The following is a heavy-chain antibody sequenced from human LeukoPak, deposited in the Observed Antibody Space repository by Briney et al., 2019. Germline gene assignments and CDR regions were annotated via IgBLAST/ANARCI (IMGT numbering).Heavy chain of an antibody. J-gene: IGHJ3*02. CDR1: GYSFTSYW. D-gene: IGHD3-22*01. Sequence: GESLKISCKGSGYSFTSYWIGWVRQMPGKGLEWMGIIYPGDSDTRYSPSFQSQVTISADKSISTAYLQWSSLKASDTAMYYCAMKNYYDSSGYKPGAFDIWGQGTMVTVSS. CDR2: IYPGDSDT. V-gene: IGHV5-51*01. CDR3: AMKNYYDSSGYKPGAFDI.